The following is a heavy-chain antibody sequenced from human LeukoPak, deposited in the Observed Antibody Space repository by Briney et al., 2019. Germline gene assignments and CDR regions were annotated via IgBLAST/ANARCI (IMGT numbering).Heavy chain of an antibody. CDR3: ARDGDYDILTGLPSAGGFDP. Sequence: PGGSLRLSCAASGFTFSDYYMSWIRQAPGKGLEWVSYISSSGSFIYYADSVKGRFTISRDNAKNSLYLQMNSLRAEDTAVYYCARDGDYDILTGLPSAGGFDPWGQGTLVTVSS. CDR1: GFTFSDYY. D-gene: IGHD3-9*01. CDR2: ISSSGSFI. V-gene: IGHV3-11*04. J-gene: IGHJ5*02.